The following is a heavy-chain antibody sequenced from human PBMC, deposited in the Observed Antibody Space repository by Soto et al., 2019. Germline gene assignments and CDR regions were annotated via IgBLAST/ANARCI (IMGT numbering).Heavy chain of an antibody. V-gene: IGHV4-34*01. CDR3: VRIRYQLPSSVLWLDP. D-gene: IGHD3-16*01. J-gene: IGHJ5*02. CDR1: GGFLSESY. Sequence: PSETLSLTCAVYGGFLSESYWTWIRQPPGKGLEWIGEINHVGGTNYNPSLKSRVTMSVDTSQNQFSLRLISVTTADTAMYFCVRIRYQLPSSVLWLDPWGQGTPVTVSS. CDR2: INHVGGT.